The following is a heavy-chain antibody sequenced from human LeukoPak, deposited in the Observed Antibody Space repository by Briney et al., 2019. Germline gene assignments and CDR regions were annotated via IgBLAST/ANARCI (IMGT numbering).Heavy chain of an antibody. CDR2: IYYSGST. Sequence: SETLSLTCTVSGGSISSGSYYWSWIRQPPGKGLEWIGYIYYSGSTNYNPSLKSRVTISVDTSKNQFSLKLSSVTAADTAVFYCARVASGYDVFDIWGQGTMVTVSS. J-gene: IGHJ3*02. CDR3: ARVASGYDVFDI. D-gene: IGHD3-3*01. V-gene: IGHV4-61*01. CDR1: GGSISSGSYY.